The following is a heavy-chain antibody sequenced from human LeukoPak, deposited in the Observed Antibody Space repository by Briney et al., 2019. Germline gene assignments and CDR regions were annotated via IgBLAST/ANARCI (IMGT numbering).Heavy chain of an antibody. CDR2: IRYDGGNQ. V-gene: IGHV3-30*02. J-gene: IGHJ4*02. CDR1: GFTFSSYG. Sequence: GGSLRLSCAASGFTFSSYGMHWVRQTPGKGLECVAFIRYDGGNQYYTDSVKGRFTISRDNAKNSLYLQMNSLGAEDTAVYYCARDVYVIAVAGEEGYWGQGTLVTVSS. D-gene: IGHD6-19*01. CDR3: ARDVYVIAVAGEEGY.